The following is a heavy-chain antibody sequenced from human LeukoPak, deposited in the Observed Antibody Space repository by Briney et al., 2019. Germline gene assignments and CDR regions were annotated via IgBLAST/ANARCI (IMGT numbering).Heavy chain of an antibody. D-gene: IGHD2-21*02. CDR1: GGSISDFY. J-gene: IGHJ6*02. CDR3: ASQRVVTAIQGYYYYGMDV. CDR2: IYYSGST. V-gene: IGHV4-59*01. Sequence: SETLSLTCTVSGGSISDFYWSWIRQPPGKGLEWIGYIYYSGSTNYNPSLKSRVTISVDTSKNQFSLKLSSVTAADTAVYYCASQRVVTAIQGYYYYGMDVWGQGTTVTVSS.